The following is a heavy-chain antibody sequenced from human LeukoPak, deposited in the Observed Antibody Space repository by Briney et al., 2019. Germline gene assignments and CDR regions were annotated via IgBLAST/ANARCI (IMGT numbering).Heavy chain of an antibody. CDR1: GFTFSDSA. D-gene: IGHD2-2*02. Sequence: TGGSLRLSCAASGFTFSDSAMHWVRQASGKGLEWVGRIRSKANNYATAYAASVKGRFTISRDDSKNTAYLQMNSLKTDDTAVYYCTRLAQLLYFDWFDPWGQGILVTVSS. V-gene: IGHV3-73*01. CDR3: TRLAQLLYFDWFDP. CDR2: IRSKANNYAT. J-gene: IGHJ5*02.